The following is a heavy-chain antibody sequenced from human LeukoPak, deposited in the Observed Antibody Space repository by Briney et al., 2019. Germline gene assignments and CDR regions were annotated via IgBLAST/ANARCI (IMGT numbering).Heavy chain of an antibody. V-gene: IGHV3-15*01. CDR2: IKSKTDGGTT. Sequence: GGSLRLSCAASGFIFKNYWMSWVRQAPGKGLEWVGRIKSKTDGGTTDYAAPVKGRFTISRDDSKNTLYLQMNSLKTEDTAVYYCTTGPFYCTNGVCWVGAFDIWGQGTMVTVSS. J-gene: IGHJ3*02. D-gene: IGHD2-8*01. CDR1: GFIFKNYW. CDR3: TTGPFYCTNGVCWVGAFDI.